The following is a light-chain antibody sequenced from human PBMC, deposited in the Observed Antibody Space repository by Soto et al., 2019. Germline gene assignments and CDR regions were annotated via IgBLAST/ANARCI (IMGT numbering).Light chain of an antibody. J-gene: IGLJ2*01. Sequence: QLVLTQPPSASGTPGQRVTISCSGSRSNIGSNYVYWYQQLPGTAPKLLIYKNNQRPSGVPDRFSGSKSGTSASLAISGLRSEDEADYYCAAWDDSLSGVVFGGGTQLTVL. CDR2: KNN. CDR1: RSNIGSNY. CDR3: AAWDDSLSGVV. V-gene: IGLV1-47*01.